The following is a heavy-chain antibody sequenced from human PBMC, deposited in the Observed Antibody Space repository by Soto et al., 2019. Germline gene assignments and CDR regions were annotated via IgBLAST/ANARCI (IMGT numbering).Heavy chain of an antibody. V-gene: IGHV5-51*01. D-gene: IGHD2-21*02. CDR1: GYSCTSYW. J-gene: IGHJ3*02. CDR2: IYPGDSDT. CDR3: ASPAVVTASDDAFDI. Sequence: GESLKISCQGSGYSCTSYWIGWVRQMPGKGLEWMGIIYPGDSDTRYSPSFQGQVTISADKSISTAYLQWSSLKASDTAMYYCASPAVVTASDDAFDIWGQGTMVTVSS.